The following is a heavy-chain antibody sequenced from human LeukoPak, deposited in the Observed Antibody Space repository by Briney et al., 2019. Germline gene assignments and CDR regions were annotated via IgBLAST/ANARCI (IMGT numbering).Heavy chain of an antibody. V-gene: IGHV3-23*01. CDR2: LTGSGGNI. CDR1: GFNFSSYA. D-gene: IGHD1-26*01. CDR3: AKFVGVNVNTCLDC. Sequence: GGSLRLSCAASGFNFSSYAMSWVRQAPGKGLQWVSSLTGSGGNIYYADSVKGRFTISRDNSKNTLYLQMNSLRAEDTAVYYCAKFVGVNVNTCLDCWGQGTLVTVSS. J-gene: IGHJ4*02.